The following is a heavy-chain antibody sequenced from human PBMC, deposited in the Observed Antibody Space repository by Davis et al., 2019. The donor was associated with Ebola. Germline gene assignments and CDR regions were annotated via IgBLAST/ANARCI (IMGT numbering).Heavy chain of an antibody. Sequence: GSLRLSCTVSGGSISSSSYYWGWIRQPPGKGLEWIGSIYYSGSTYYNPSLKSRVTISVDTSKNQFSLKLSSVTAADTAVYYCARLMDYYDSSGYYYSPFDYWGQGTLVTVSS. CDR2: IYYSGST. CDR3: ARLMDYYDSSGYYYSPFDY. J-gene: IGHJ4*02. CDR1: GGSISSSSYY. V-gene: IGHV4-39*01. D-gene: IGHD3-22*01.